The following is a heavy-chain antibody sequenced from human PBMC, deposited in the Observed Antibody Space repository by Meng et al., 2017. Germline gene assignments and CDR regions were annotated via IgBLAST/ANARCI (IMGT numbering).Heavy chain of an antibody. J-gene: IGHJ5*02. Sequence: GSLRLSCTVSGGSISSSSYYWGWIRQPPGKGLEWIGSIYYSGSTYYNPSLKSRVTIPVGTYKNQFSLKLSSVTAADTAVYYCARGAGYCIGGSCYEPWGQGTLVTVSS. D-gene: IGHD2-15*01. CDR3: ARGAGYCIGGSCYEP. V-gene: IGHV4-39*07. CDR2: IYYSGST. CDR1: GGSISSSSYY.